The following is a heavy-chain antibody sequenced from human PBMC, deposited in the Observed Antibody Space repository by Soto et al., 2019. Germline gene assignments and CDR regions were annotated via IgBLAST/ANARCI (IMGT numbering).Heavy chain of an antibody. CDR1: GFTFSSYG. J-gene: IGHJ4*02. Sequence: GGSLRLSCAASGFTFSSYGMHWVRQAPGKGLEWVAVISYDGSNKYYADSVKGRFTISRDNSKNTLYLQMNSLRAEDTAVYYCAKSVRTTGLFIDYWGQGTLVTVSS. CDR3: AKSVRTTGLFIDY. CDR2: ISYDGSNK. D-gene: IGHD3-10*01. V-gene: IGHV3-30*18.